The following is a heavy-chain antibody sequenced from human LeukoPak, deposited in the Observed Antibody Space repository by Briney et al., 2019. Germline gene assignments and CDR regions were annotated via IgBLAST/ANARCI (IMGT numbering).Heavy chain of an antibody. D-gene: IGHD1-26*01. CDR2: IYYSGST. Sequence: SETLSLTCTVSGGSISSSSYYWGWIRQPPGKGLEWIGSIYYSGSTYYNPSLKSRVTISVDTSKNQFSLKLNSVTAADTAVYYCARDAGGSYPFDYWGQGTLVTVSS. CDR3: ARDAGGSYPFDY. J-gene: IGHJ4*02. V-gene: IGHV4-39*07. CDR1: GGSISSSSYY.